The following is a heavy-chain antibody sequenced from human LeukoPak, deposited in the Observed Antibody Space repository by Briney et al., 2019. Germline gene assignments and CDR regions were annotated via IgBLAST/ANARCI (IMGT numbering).Heavy chain of an antibody. Sequence: GASVKVSCKASEYTFTGYYMHWVRQAPGQGLEWMGRINPNNGGTNYAQKFQGRVTMTGGTSISTAYMELSSLRSDDTAVYYCTRESGSYHGNDFWGQGTLVTVSS. D-gene: IGHD1-26*01. CDR3: TRESGSYHGNDF. CDR1: EYTFTGYY. V-gene: IGHV1-2*06. J-gene: IGHJ4*02. CDR2: INPNNGGT.